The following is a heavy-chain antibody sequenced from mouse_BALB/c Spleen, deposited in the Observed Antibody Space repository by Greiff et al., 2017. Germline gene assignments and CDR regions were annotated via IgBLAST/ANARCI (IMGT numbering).Heavy chain of an antibody. Sequence: EVQGVESGGGLVKPGGSLKLSCAASGFTFSSYTMSWVRQTPEKRLEWVATISSGGGNTYYPDSVKGRFTISRDNAKNNLYLQMSSLRSEDTALYYCARLDGSSYSAWFAYWGQGTLVTVSA. CDR3: ARLDGSSYSAWFAY. J-gene: IGHJ3*01. CDR1: GFTFSSYT. V-gene: IGHV5-9*03. CDR2: ISSGGGNT. D-gene: IGHD1-1*01.